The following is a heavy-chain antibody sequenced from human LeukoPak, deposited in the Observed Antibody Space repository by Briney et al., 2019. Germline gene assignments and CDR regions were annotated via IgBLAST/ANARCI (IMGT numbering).Heavy chain of an antibody. Sequence: SETLSLTCTVSGGSISSGGYYWGWIRQHPGKGLEWIGYIYYSGSTYYNPSLKSRVTISVDTSKNQFSLKLSSVTAADTAVYYCARGIAARDLNWFDPWGQGTLVTVSS. J-gene: IGHJ5*02. D-gene: IGHD6-6*01. CDR2: IYYSGST. CDR3: ARGIAARDLNWFDP. CDR1: GGSISSGGYY. V-gene: IGHV4-31*03.